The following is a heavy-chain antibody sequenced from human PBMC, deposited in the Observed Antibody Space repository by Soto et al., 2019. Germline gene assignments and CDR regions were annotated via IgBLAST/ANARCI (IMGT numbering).Heavy chain of an antibody. J-gene: IGHJ4*02. Sequence: QVQLQESGPGLVKPSQTLSLTCTVSGGSINSGDYYWTWVRQPPGKGQEWSGYISYSGSTYYNPSLKSRLTISVDTSKNHFSLKLTSVTAADTAVYFCTRGRGYRYDYWGQGTLVTVSS. CDR2: ISYSGST. CDR1: GGSINSGDYY. V-gene: IGHV4-30-4*01. D-gene: IGHD5-18*01. CDR3: TRGRGYRYDY.